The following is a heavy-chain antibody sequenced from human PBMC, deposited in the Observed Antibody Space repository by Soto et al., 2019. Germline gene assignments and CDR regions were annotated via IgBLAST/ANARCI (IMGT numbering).Heavy chain of an antibody. CDR3: ARASGGYYGWEAHFEY. Sequence: QVQLQESGPGLVKPSETLSLTCTVSGGSISSYYWSWIRQPPGKGLEWIGYVYYSGSTNYNPSLQSRVTISVDTSKNQFSLKLSSVTAADTAVYYCARASGGYYGWEAHFEYWGQGTLVTVSS. J-gene: IGHJ4*02. CDR2: VYYSGST. V-gene: IGHV4-59*01. D-gene: IGHD3-3*01. CDR1: GGSISSYY.